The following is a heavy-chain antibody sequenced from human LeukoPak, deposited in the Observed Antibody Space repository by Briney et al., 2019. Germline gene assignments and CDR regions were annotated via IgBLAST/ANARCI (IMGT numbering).Heavy chain of an antibody. D-gene: IGHD4-17*01. CDR3: ARIDYADYVLGGMDV. J-gene: IGHJ6*04. V-gene: IGHV4-30-4*01. CDR1: GGSIRSGDYY. Sequence: SETLSPTCTVSGGSIRSGDYYWNWIRQPPGTDLEWIGYIFYSGSAYYNPSLKSRVTISVDTSKNQFSLKLTSVTAADTAVYYCARIDYADYVLGGMDVWGKGTTVTVSS. CDR2: IFYSGSA.